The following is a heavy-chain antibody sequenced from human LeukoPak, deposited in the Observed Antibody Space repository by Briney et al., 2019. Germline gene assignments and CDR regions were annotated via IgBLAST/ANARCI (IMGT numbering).Heavy chain of an antibody. CDR3: ARDVPPDYGPNGIDV. J-gene: IGHJ6*02. D-gene: IGHD4-17*01. Sequence: PSETLSLTCTVSGGFISSYYWSWIRQPAGKGLEWIGRIFTSGSTNYNPSLKSRVTMSVDTSKNQFSLRVNSVTAADTAVYYCARDVPPDYGPNGIDVWGQGTTVIVSS. CDR1: GGFISSYY. CDR2: IFTSGST. V-gene: IGHV4-4*07.